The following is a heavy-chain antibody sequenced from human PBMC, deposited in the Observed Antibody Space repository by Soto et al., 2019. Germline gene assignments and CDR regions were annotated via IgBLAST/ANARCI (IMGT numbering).Heavy chain of an antibody. J-gene: IGHJ6*02. D-gene: IGHD3-10*01. Sequence: ASVKVSCKASGYTFTSYGISWVRRAPGQGLEWTGWISAYNGYTNYAQKLQGRVTMTTDTSTSTAYMELRSLRSDDTAVYYCARVMDYYGSGSYYNVGYYYYYGMDVWGQGTTVTVSS. V-gene: IGHV1-18*01. CDR3: ARVMDYYGSGSYYNVGYYYYYGMDV. CDR2: ISAYNGYT. CDR1: GYTFTSYG.